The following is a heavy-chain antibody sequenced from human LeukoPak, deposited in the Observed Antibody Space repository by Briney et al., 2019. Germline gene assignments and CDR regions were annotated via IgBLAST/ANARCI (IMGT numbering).Heavy chain of an antibody. J-gene: IGHJ5*02. CDR3: ALIGDHAWFDP. CDR1: GYTFSGYY. V-gene: IGHV1-2*02. CDR2: INPNSGGT. Sequence: ASVKVSCKASGYTFSGYYIFWVRRAPGQGLEWMGWINPNSGGTNYAPEFQGRLTMTRDTSITPAYMELSTLRSDDTAVYYCALIGDHAWFDPWGQGTLVTVSS. D-gene: IGHD3-10*01.